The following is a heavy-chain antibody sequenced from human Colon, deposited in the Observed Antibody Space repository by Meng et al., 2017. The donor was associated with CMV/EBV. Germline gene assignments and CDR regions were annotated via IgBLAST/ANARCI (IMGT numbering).Heavy chain of an antibody. CDR1: GFTFSRNW. D-gene: IGHD3-3*01. V-gene: IGHV3-23*01. CDR2: ISGGGGRT. Sequence: GGSLRLSCAASGFTFSRNWMTWVRQAPGKGLEWVSSISGGGGRTYYADSVRGRFTISRDNSENTFHLQLDGLRAEDTATYYCAKDRYYDFWTGYYNAFDYWGQGTLVTVSS. J-gene: IGHJ4*02. CDR3: AKDRYYDFWTGYYNAFDY.